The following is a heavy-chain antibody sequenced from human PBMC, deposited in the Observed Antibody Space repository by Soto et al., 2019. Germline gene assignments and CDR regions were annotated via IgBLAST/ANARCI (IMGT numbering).Heavy chain of an antibody. V-gene: IGHV4-59*02. Sequence: PSDTLYLTCTVSGGPVSGYYCGWVRQPPGKGLEWVGYIHYSGSTNYNPSLKSRVTISVDTSKNQFSLNLISLTAADTAVYYCARYTETYYSYWGQGTPVTVSS. CDR1: GGPVSGYY. D-gene: IGHD1-26*01. CDR2: IHYSGST. CDR3: ARYTETYYSY. J-gene: IGHJ4*02.